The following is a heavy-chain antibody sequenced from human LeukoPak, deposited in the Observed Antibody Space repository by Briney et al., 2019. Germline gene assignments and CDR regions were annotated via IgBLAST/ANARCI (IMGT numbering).Heavy chain of an antibody. CDR1: AFTFSSYS. CDR2: ISDSSSYK. Sequence: PGGSLRLSCAASAFTFSSYSMNWVRQAPGKGLEWVSSISDSSSYKYYADSMKGRFTISRDNAKSSLYLQMNSLRAEDTAVYYCARDGSVADPDYWGQGTLVTVSS. CDR3: ARDGSVADPDY. V-gene: IGHV3-21*01. D-gene: IGHD6-19*01. J-gene: IGHJ4*02.